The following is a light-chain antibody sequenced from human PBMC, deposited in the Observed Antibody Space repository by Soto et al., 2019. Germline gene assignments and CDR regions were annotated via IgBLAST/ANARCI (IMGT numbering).Light chain of an antibody. Sequence: QSVLTQSPSASASLGASVKLTCTLSSGHSSYAIAWHQQQPEKGPRYLMKLNSDGSHSKGDGIPDRFSGSSSGAERYLTISSLQSEDEADYYCQTWGTGSVVFDGGTQLTVL. CDR1: SGHSSYA. V-gene: IGLV4-69*01. CDR2: LNSDGSH. CDR3: QTWGTGSVV. J-gene: IGLJ2*01.